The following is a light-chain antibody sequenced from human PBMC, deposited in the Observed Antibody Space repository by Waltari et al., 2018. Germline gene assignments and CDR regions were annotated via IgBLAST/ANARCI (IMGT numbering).Light chain of an antibody. J-gene: IGLJ3*02. Sequence: VLTQEPSLTVSPGGTVTLTCDSTTGVVTTKYYPNWSQQKPGPSPRPLSYHTDKKHSGTPARFSGSLVGGKAALTLSNVQPEDEADYYCSLYYGDARWVFGGGTKLTVL. V-gene: IGLV7-43*01. CDR2: HTD. CDR1: TGVVTTKYY. CDR3: SLYYGDARWV.